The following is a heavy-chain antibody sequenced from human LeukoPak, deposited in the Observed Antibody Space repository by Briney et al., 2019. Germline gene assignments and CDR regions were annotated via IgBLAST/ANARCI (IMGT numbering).Heavy chain of an antibody. V-gene: IGHV4-61*02. CDR3: ARDGASSSWEYFDY. CDR2: IYTSGST. D-gene: IGHD6-13*01. J-gene: IGHJ4*02. Sequence: SETLSLTCTVSGGSISSGSYYWSWIRQPAGKGLEWIGRIYTSGSTNYNPSLKSPVTISVDTSKNQFSLKLSSVTAADTAVYYCARDGASSSWEYFDYWGQGTLVTVSS. CDR1: GGSISSGSYY.